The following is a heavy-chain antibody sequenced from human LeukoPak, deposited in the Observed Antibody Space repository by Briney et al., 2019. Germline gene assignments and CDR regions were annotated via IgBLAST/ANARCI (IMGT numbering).Heavy chain of an antibody. CDR2: INSDGSTT. CDR1: GFTFSTYF. J-gene: IGHJ4*02. V-gene: IGHV3-74*01. D-gene: IGHD4-17*01. Sequence: GGSLRLSCAASGFTFSTYFMHWVRQAPGKGLVWVSRINSDGSTTSHADSVKGRFTISRDNAKNTLYLQMDSLRAEDTAVYFCARGVHYGSDYWGQGTLVTVSS. CDR3: ARGVHYGSDY.